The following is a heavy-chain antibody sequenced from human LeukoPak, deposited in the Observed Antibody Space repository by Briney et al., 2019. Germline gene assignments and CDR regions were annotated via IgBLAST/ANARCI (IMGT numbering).Heavy chain of an antibody. Sequence: SETLSLTCTVSGFYINSAYYWGWIRQPPGKGLEWIGYMYHSGSTYYSPSLKSRVTISVDTSKNQVSLWLSSVTAADTAVYYCARAYYYGSGSLYYFDYWGQGTLVTVSS. CDR1: GFYINSAYY. J-gene: IGHJ4*02. CDR2: MYHSGST. V-gene: IGHV4-38-2*02. CDR3: ARAYYYGSGSLYYFDY. D-gene: IGHD3-10*01.